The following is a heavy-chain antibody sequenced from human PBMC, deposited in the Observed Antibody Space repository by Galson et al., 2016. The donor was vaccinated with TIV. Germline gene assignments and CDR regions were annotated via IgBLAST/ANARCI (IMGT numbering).Heavy chain of an antibody. V-gene: IGHV3-21*01. CDR2: ISSSSSYI. J-gene: IGHJ4*02. Sequence: LRLSCAASGFTFSSFSMNWVRQAPGKGLEWVSSISSSSSYIYYADSVKGRFTISRDNAKNSLYLQVNSLRAEDTAVYYCARDGVGATFDYWGQGTLVTVSS. CDR1: GFTFSSFS. D-gene: IGHD1-26*01. CDR3: ARDGVGATFDY.